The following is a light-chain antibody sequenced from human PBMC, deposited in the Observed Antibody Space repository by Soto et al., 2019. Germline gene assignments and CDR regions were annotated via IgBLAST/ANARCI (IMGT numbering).Light chain of an antibody. CDR3: QQYGSSSWT. J-gene: IGKJ1*01. CDR2: GAS. V-gene: IGKV3-20*01. CDR1: QSVSSSY. Sequence: EIVLTPSPGTLSLSPGERATLSCSASQSVSSSYLAWYQQKTGHAPRLLIYGASSRATGIPDRFSGSGSGTDFTLTISRLEPEDFAVYYCQQYGSSSWTFGQGTKVEI.